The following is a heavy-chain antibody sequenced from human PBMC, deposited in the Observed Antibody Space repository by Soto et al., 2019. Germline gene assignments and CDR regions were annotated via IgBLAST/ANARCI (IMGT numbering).Heavy chain of an antibody. Sequence: ASVKVSCKASGYTFTSYGISWGRQAPGQGLEWMGWISAYNGNTNYAQKLQGRVTMTTDTSTSTAYMELRSLRSDDTAVYYCAITPGSVWWFDPWGQGTLVTVSS. J-gene: IGHJ5*02. V-gene: IGHV1-18*01. CDR3: AITPGSVWWFDP. D-gene: IGHD3-10*01. CDR2: ISAYNGNT. CDR1: GYTFTSYG.